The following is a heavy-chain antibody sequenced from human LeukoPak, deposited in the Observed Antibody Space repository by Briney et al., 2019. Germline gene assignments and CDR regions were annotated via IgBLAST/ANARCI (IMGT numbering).Heavy chain of an antibody. J-gene: IGHJ4*02. Sequence: KPSETLSLTCTVSGASINSYYWNWIRQPAGKGLEWIGRSYISGSTDHNPSLKSRVTVSVDTSQNQFSLKLTSVTAAGTAVYHCARDQELGFWGQGTLVTVSS. CDR2: SYISGST. CDR1: GASINSYY. V-gene: IGHV4-4*07. CDR3: ARDQELGF. D-gene: IGHD3-10*01.